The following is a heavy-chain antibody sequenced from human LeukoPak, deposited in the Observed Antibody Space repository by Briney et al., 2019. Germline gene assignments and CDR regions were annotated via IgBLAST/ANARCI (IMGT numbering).Heavy chain of an antibody. CDR1: GGSISSYY. D-gene: IGHD4-17*01. Sequence: SETLSLTCTVSGGSISSYYWSWIRQPAGKGLEWIGRIYTSGSTNYNPSLKSRVTMSVDTSKNQFSLKLSSVTAADTAVYYCARDETVTTFRGRSYYFDYWGQGTLVTVSS. CDR2: IYTSGST. J-gene: IGHJ4*02. V-gene: IGHV4-4*07. CDR3: ARDETVTTFRGRSYYFDY.